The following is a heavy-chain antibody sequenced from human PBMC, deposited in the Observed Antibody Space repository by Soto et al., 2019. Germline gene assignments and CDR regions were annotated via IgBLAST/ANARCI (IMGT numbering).Heavy chain of an antibody. D-gene: IGHD1-1*01. Sequence: QVQLQQWGAGLLKPSETLSLTCAVYGGFVSSGSYYWSWIRQPPGKGLEWIGEMSHSGGTHFNPYLKSRVTISVDTSKNQFSLKMSSVTAADTALYYCARVERGTATTVVDALDIWGPGTMVTLSS. J-gene: IGHJ3*02. CDR3: ARVERGTATTVVDALDI. V-gene: IGHV4-34*01. CDR1: GGFVSSGSYY. CDR2: MSHSGGT.